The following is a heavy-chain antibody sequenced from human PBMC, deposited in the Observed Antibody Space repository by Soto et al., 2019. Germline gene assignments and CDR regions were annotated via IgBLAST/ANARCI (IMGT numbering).Heavy chain of an antibody. CDR1: GYTFSDYD. V-gene: IGHV1-8*01. D-gene: IGHD2-2*01. J-gene: IGHJ4*02. Sequence: QVQLVQSGAEVRKPGASVKVSCKASGYTFSDYDIGWVRQATGQGLEWMGWMNPNSANTGYAQKFQGRVNMTRDTSISTAYMELNSLTSDDTAVYYCARAIRNQLFCDHWGQGTLVTVSS. CDR3: ARAIRNQLFCDH. CDR2: MNPNSANT.